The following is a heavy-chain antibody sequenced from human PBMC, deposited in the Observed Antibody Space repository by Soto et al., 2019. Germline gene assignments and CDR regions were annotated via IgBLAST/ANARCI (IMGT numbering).Heavy chain of an antibody. J-gene: IGHJ4*02. CDR3: ARHPDGRLAPTD. V-gene: IGHV5-51*01. CDR1: GYNFASYW. Sequence: GESLKISCNGSGYNFASYWICWVRQMPGKGLEWMGIIYPGDSDPRYSPSFEGQVTFSADESISTAYLQWSSLKASDSAIYYCARHPDGRLAPTDWGQGTLVTVSS. D-gene: IGHD6-25*01. CDR2: IYPGDSDP.